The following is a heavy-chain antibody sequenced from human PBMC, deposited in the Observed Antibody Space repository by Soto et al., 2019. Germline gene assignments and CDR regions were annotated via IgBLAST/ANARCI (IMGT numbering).Heavy chain of an antibody. Sequence: SETLSLTCTVSGGSISSGGYYWSWIRQHPGKGLEWIGYIYYSGSTYYNPSLKSRVTISVDTSKNQFSLKLSSVTAADTAVYYCARDKAAGYSYGMPTLERGQGTLVTVSS. V-gene: IGHV4-31*03. CDR2: IYYSGST. D-gene: IGHD5-18*01. CDR3: ARDKAAGYSYGMPTLE. J-gene: IGHJ4*02. CDR1: GGSISSGGYY.